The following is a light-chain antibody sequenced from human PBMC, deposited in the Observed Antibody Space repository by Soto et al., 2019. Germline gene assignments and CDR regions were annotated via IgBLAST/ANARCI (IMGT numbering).Light chain of an antibody. Sequence: EILLTQSPATLSLSPGERATLSCRASQSITNNFLAWYQHKPGQAPRLLIYGASTRASGIPDRFSGSGSGTDFTFAIDRLEPEDFALYFCHQYGGSMETLGQATKVDIK. J-gene: IGKJ1*01. CDR3: HQYGGSMET. V-gene: IGKV3-20*01. CDR1: QSITNNF. CDR2: GAS.